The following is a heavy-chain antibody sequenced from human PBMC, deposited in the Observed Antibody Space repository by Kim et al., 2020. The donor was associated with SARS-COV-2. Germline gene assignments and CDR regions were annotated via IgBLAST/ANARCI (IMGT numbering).Heavy chain of an antibody. D-gene: IGHD2-2*01. J-gene: IGHJ5*02. CDR1: GFTFSNYD. CDR2: ISGSGGGT. V-gene: IGHV3-23*01. CDR3: AKGGYCSSTNCYNNWFDP. Sequence: GGSLRLSCAASGFTFSNYDMSWVRQAPGKGLEWVSGISGSGGGTYYADSVKGRFTISRDNSKNTLYLQMNSLGAEDTAIYYCAKGGYCSSTNCYNNWFDPWGQGTLVTVSS.